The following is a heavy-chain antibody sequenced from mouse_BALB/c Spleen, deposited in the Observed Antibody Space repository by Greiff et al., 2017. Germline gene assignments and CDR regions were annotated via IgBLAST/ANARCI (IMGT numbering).Heavy chain of an antibody. V-gene: IGHV1S135*01. J-gene: IGHJ4*01. CDR2: IDPYNGGS. D-gene: IGHD2-2*01. CDR3: ARRGYYGYDEGIYYAMDY. CDR1: GYSFTDYN. Sequence: EVQLQQSGPELVKPGASVKVSCKASGYSFTDYNMYWVKQSHGKSLEWIGYIDPYNGGSSYNQKFKGKATLTVDKSSSTAFMHLNSLTSEDSAVYYCARRGYYGYDEGIYYAMDYWGQGTSVTVSS.